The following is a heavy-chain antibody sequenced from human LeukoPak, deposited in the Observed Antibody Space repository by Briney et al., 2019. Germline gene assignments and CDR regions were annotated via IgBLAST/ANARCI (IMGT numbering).Heavy chain of an antibody. CDR1: GGSISSGGYY. V-gene: IGHV4-31*03. J-gene: IGHJ4*02. CDR2: IYYSGST. D-gene: IGHD1-1*01. Sequence: NTSETLSLTCTVSGGSISSGGYYWRWIRQHPGKGLEWIGYIYYSGSTYYNPSLKGRVTISVVTSKNQFSLKLSSVTAADTAIYYCASGDNDPLFDYWGQGTLVTVSS. CDR3: ASGDNDPLFDY.